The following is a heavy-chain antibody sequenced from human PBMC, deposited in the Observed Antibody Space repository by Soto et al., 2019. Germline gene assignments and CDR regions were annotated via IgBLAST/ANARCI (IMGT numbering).Heavy chain of an antibody. V-gene: IGHV3-23*01. Sequence: PGGCVRHSCAASECVFRSYPMSCVRQAPGKGLEWVSAISGSGGSTYYADSVKGRFTISRDNSKNTLYLQMNSLRAEDTAVYYCAKVRHTMIVVVSMYQGPHYFDYWGQGTLVTVSS. CDR2: ISGSGGST. J-gene: IGHJ4*02. CDR3: AKVRHTMIVVVSMYQGPHYFDY. D-gene: IGHD3-22*01. CDR1: ECVFRSYP.